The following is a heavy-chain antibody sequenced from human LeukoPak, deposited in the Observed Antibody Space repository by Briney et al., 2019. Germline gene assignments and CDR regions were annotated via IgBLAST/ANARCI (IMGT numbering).Heavy chain of an antibody. J-gene: IGHJ6*03. CDR1: GYTFTSYD. CDR2: MNPNSGNT. D-gene: IGHD3-3*01. CDR3: ARGPRITIFGVVARSYYYYMDV. Sequence: GASVKVSCKASGYTFTSYDINWVQQATGQGLEWMGWMNPNSGNTGYAQKFQGRVTMTRNTSISTAYMELSSLRSEDTAVYYCARGPRITIFGVVARSYYYYMDVWGKGTTVTVSS. V-gene: IGHV1-8*01.